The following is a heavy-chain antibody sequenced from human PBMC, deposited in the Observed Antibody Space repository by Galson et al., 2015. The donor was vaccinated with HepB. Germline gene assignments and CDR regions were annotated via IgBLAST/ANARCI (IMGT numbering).Heavy chain of an antibody. J-gene: IGHJ3*02. CDR3: ARGAHIVLMVQYELSGAFDI. CDR1: GGTFSSYA. V-gene: IGHV1-69*13. Sequence: SVKVSCKASGGTFSSYAISWVRQAPGQGLEWMGGIIPIFGTANYAQKFQGRVTITADESTSTAYMELSSLRSEDTAVYYCARGAHIVLMVQYELSGAFDIWGQGTMVTVSS. CDR2: IIPIFGTA. D-gene: IGHD2-8*01.